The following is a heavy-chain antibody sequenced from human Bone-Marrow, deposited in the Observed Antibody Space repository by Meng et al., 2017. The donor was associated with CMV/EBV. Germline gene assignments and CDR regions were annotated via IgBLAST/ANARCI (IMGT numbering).Heavy chain of an antibody. CDR3: ARRGYCSSTSCYGWFDP. J-gene: IGHJ5*02. CDR1: GYSFTSYW. CDR2: IYPGDSDT. Sequence: KVSCKGSGYSFTSYWIGWVRQMPGKGLEWMGIIYPGDSDTRYSPSFQGQVTISADKSISTAYLQWSSLKASDTAMYYCARRGYCSSTSCYGWFDPWGQGTLVTV. V-gene: IGHV5-51*01. D-gene: IGHD2-2*01.